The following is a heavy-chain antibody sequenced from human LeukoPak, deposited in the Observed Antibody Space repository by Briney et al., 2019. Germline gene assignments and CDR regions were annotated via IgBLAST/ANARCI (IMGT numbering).Heavy chain of an antibody. J-gene: IGHJ6*03. V-gene: IGHV3-20*04. Sequence: PGGSLRLSCAASGFTFDDYGMSWVRQAPGKGLEWVSGINWNGGRAGHADSVKGRFTISRDNAKNSLFLQMNSLRAEDTAVYYCARDLDGDYYYYMDVWGKGTTVTVSS. CDR2: INWNGGRA. D-gene: IGHD4-17*01. CDR1: GFTFDDYG. CDR3: ARDLDGDYYYYMDV.